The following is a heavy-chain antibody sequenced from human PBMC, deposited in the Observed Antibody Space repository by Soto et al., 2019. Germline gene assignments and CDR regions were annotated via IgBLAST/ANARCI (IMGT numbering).Heavy chain of an antibody. CDR2: INPNSGGT. CDR1: GYTFTDYY. D-gene: IGHD4-17*01. CDR3: ARAVSTLLYYFDC. J-gene: IGHJ4*02. V-gene: IGHV1-2*02. Sequence: ASVKVSCKAYGYTFTDYYMHWVRQAPGQGLEWMGWINPNSGGTNYAQKFQGRVTMTRDTSINTAYMEVSRLRSDDTAVYYCARAVSTLLYYFDCWGQGTLVTVSS.